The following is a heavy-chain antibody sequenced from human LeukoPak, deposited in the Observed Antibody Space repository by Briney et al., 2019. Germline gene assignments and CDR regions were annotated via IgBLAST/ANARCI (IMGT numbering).Heavy chain of an antibody. CDR2: TYYRSKWYN. Sequence: SQTLSLTCAVSGESVSSIIAGWNWIRQSPSRGLEWLGRTYYRSKWYNDYAESVNSRITISPDTSKNQFSLQLNSVTPEDTAVYNGASQTSSSYTFFDYWGQGTLVTVSS. CDR1: GESVSSIIAG. D-gene: IGHD2-2*02. V-gene: IGHV6-1*01. CDR3: ASQTSSSYTFFDY. J-gene: IGHJ4*02.